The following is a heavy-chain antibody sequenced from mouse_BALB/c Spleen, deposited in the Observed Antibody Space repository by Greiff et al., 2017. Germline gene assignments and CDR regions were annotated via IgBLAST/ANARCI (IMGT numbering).Heavy chain of an antibody. D-gene: IGHD3-3*01. CDR1: GFTFTSFG. Sequence: EEQRVESGGGLVQPGGSRKLSCAASGFTFTSFGMHWVRQAPEKGLEWVAYISSGNSTIYYADTVKGRITISRDNPKNTLFLQMTSLRSEDTAVYYCARRGGDGGYFDYWGQGTTLTVSS. J-gene: IGHJ2*01. V-gene: IGHV5-17*02. CDR2: ISSGNSTI. CDR3: ARRGGDGGYFDY.